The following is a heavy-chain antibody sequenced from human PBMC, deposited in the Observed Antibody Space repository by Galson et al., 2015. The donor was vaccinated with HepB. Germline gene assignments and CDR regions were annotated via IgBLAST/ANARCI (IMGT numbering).Heavy chain of an antibody. CDR2: IWYDGSNK. V-gene: IGHV3-33*08. CDR1: GFTFSSYG. CDR3: ARARFQARGRRGVTHDAFDI. J-gene: IGHJ3*02. Sequence: SLRLSCAASGFTFSSYGMHWVRQAPGKGLEWVAVIWYDGSNKYYADSVKGRFTISRDNSKNTLYLQMNSLRAEDTAVYYCARARFQARGRRGVTHDAFDIWGQGAMVTVSS. D-gene: IGHD2-21*02.